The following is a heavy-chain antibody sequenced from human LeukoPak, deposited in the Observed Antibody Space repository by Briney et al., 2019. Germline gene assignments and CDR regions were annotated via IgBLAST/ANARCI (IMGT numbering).Heavy chain of an antibody. V-gene: IGHV1-2*02. CDR1: GYTFTGYY. CDR2: INPDSGGT. CDR3: ARGGNFVFGVVINDY. J-gene: IGHJ4*02. D-gene: IGHD3-3*01. Sequence: ASVKVSCKASGYTFTGYYIHWVRQAPGQGLEWMGWINPDSGGTNYAQKFQGRVTMTRDTSISTAYMELNRLTSDDTAVYYCARGGNFVFGVVINDYWGQGTLVTVSS.